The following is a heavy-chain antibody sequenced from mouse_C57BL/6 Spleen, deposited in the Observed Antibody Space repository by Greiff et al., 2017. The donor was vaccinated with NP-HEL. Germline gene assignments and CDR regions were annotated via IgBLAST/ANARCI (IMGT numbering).Heavy chain of an antibody. V-gene: IGHV1-62-2*01. CDR2: FYPGSGSI. D-gene: IGHD2-3*01. Sequence: QVQLQQSGAELVKPGASVKLSCKASGYTFTEYTIHWVKQRSGQGLEWIGWFYPGSGSIKYNEKFKDKATLTADKSSSTVYMELSRLTSEDSAVYFCARHEVANGYYVWGPMDYWGQGTSVTVSS. J-gene: IGHJ4*01. CDR3: ARHEVANGYYVWGPMDY. CDR1: GYTFTEYT.